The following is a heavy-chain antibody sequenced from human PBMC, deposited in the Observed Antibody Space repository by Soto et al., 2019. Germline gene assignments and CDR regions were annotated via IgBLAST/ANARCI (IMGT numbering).Heavy chain of an antibody. Sequence: SETLSLTCTVSGGSISSYYWSWIRQPPGKGLEWIGYIYYSGSTNYNPSLKSRVTISVDTSKNQFSLKLSSVTAADTAVYYCARRGVVVPAAMGDYYYYYMDVWGKGTTVTVSS. V-gene: IGHV4-59*08. J-gene: IGHJ6*03. D-gene: IGHD2-2*01. CDR1: GGSISSYY. CDR3: ARRGVVVPAAMGDYYYYYMDV. CDR2: IYYSGST.